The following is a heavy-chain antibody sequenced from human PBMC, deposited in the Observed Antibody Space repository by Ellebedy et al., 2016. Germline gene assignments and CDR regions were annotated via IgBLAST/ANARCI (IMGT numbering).Heavy chain of an antibody. Sequence: SETLSLTCTVSGGSFSAYYWSWIRQPPGKGLEWIAYISYSGRTNYNPSLKSRVTISVDTSKNQFSLKLSSVTAADTAVYYCARDYYDSSGYYPLDYWGQGTLVTVSS. J-gene: IGHJ4*02. D-gene: IGHD3-22*01. CDR2: ISYSGRT. V-gene: IGHV4-59*01. CDR1: GGSFSAYY. CDR3: ARDYYDSSGYYPLDY.